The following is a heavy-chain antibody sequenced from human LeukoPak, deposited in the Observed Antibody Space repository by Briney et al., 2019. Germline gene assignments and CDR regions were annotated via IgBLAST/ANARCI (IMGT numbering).Heavy chain of an antibody. CDR3: ARDRHSYGYYFDY. D-gene: IGHD5-18*01. J-gene: IGHJ4*02. CDR1: GGSISSGSYY. V-gene: IGHV4-61*02. CDR2: IYTSGST. Sequence: SQTLPLTCTVSGGSISSGSYYWSWIRQPAGKGLEWIGRIYTSGSTNYNPSLKSRVTISVDTSKNQFSLKLSSVTAADTAVYYCARDRHSYGYYFDYWGQGTLVTVSS.